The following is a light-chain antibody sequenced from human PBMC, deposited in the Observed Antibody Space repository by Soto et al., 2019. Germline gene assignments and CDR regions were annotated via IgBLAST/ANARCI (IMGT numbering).Light chain of an antibody. Sequence: DLQMTQSPSSLSASVGDRVTITCQASQGITNYLNWYQQRPGKAPKLLIYDASNVETGVPSRFSGSGSGSDFTLTISSLQPEDVATYYCQQYHNLPYTFGQGTKLEIK. CDR3: QQYHNLPYT. V-gene: IGKV1-33*01. CDR2: DAS. J-gene: IGKJ2*01. CDR1: QGITNY.